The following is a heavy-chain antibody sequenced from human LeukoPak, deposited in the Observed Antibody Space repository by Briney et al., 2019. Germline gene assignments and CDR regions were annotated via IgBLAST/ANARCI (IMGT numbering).Heavy chain of an antibody. J-gene: IGHJ4*02. CDR3: ARGYGDYGVYFDY. CDR2: VYSSGST. V-gene: IGHV3-66*01. D-gene: IGHD4-17*01. CDR1: GFTVSCYY. Sequence: PGGSLRLSCAASGFTVSCYYMTWVRQAPGKGLEWVSIVYSSGSTNYANSVKGRFTISRDKSKNTLYLQMNSLRVEDTAVYYCARGYGDYGVYFDYWGQGTLVTVSS.